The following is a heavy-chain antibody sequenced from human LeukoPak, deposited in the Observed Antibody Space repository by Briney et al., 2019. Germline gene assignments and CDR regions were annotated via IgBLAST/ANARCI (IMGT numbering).Heavy chain of an antibody. CDR1: GGTFSSYA. V-gene: IGHV1-69*05. CDR2: IIPIFGTA. CDR3: ARGLHYDFWSKSYYYMDV. J-gene: IGHJ6*03. D-gene: IGHD3-3*01. Sequence: GASVKVSCKASGGTFSSYAISWVRQAPGQGLEWMGGIIPIFGTANYAQKFQGRVTITTDESTSTAYMELSSLRSEDTAVYYCARGLHYDFWSKSYYYMDVWGKGTTVTVSS.